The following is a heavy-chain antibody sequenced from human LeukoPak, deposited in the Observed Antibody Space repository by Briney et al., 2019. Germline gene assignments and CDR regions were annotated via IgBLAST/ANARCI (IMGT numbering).Heavy chain of an antibody. J-gene: IGHJ5*02. Sequence: GGSLRLSCAASGFTFSSYWMHWVRQAPGKGLEWVGLIRDSGEAFYADFVRGRFAISRDESENTLYLQMNSLRVEDTAVYFCARDRAALQDWVEFDPWGQGTPVIVSS. D-gene: IGHD3/OR15-3a*01. CDR1: GFTFSSYW. CDR2: IRDSGEA. V-gene: IGHV3-66*03. CDR3: ARDRAALQDWVEFDP.